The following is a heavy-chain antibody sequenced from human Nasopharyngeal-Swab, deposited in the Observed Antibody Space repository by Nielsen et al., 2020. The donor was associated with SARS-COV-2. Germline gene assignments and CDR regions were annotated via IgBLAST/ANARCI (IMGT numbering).Heavy chain of an antibody. CDR1: GGSVSSGSYY. J-gene: IGHJ6*02. V-gene: IGHV4-61*01. D-gene: IGHD3-3*01. CDR2: IYYSGST. Sequence: SETLSLTCTVSGGSVSSGSYYWSWIRQPPGKGLEWIGYIYYSGSTNYNPSLKSRVTISVDTSKNQFSLKLSSVTAADTAVYYCARDRIEITIFGVVYYGMDVWGQGTTVTVSS. CDR3: ARDRIEITIFGVVYYGMDV.